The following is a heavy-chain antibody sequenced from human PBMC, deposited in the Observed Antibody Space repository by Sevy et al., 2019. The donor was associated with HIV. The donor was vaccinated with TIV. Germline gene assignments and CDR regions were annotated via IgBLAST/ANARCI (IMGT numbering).Heavy chain of an antibody. J-gene: IGHJ4*02. CDR1: GYTFSSYA. CDR2: INTNTGNP. D-gene: IGHD3-22*01. V-gene: IGHV7-4-1*02. Sequence: ASVKVSCKASGYTFSSYAMNWVRQARGQGLEWMGWINTNTGNPTYAQGFTGRFVFSLDTSVSTAYLQISSLKAEDTAVYYCARDLYYDSSAYSDYWGQGTLVTVSS. CDR3: ARDLYYDSSAYSDY.